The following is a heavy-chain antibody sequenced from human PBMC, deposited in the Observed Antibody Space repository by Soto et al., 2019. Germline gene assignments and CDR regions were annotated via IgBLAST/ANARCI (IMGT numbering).Heavy chain of an antibody. Sequence: LSLTCAASGFTFSDYYMSWIRQAPGKGLEWVSYISSGGFIIYYADSVKGRFTTSWDKAKNSLYLQMNTLSANDTAVYYCATGVVPATKWGYYSYGLDVWGQGTTVTVSS. CDR1: GFTFSDYY. J-gene: IGHJ6*02. D-gene: IGHD2-2*01. CDR2: ISSGGFII. V-gene: IGHV3-11*01. CDR3: ATGVVPATKWGYYSYGLDV.